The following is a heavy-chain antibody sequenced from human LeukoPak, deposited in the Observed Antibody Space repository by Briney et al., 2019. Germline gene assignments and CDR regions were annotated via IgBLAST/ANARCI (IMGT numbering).Heavy chain of an antibody. CDR3: AKDNRASSWYYFDY. V-gene: IGHV3-9*01. D-gene: IGHD6-13*01. J-gene: IGHJ4*02. CDR2: ISWSGNTI. Sequence: PGGSLRLSCAASGFSFGDFAMHWVRQLPGKGLEWVSGISWSGNTIVYADSVKGRFTISRDNAYNSLYLHMNNLRPEDTALYYCAKDNRASSWYYFDYWGQGALVIVS. CDR1: GFSFGDFA.